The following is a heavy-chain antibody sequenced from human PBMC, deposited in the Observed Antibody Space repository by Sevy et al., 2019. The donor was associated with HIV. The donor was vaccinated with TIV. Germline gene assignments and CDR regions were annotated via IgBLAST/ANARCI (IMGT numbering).Heavy chain of an antibody. Sequence: GGSLRLSCAASGFTFSSYWMSWVRQAPGKGLEWVANIKQDGSEKYYVHSVKGRSTISRDNAKKPLYLQMNSLRAEETAVYYCARDYSSSWYSGLNYYGMDVWGQGTTVTVSS. CDR1: GFTFSSYW. V-gene: IGHV3-7*01. D-gene: IGHD6-13*01. CDR2: IKQDGSEK. CDR3: ARDYSSSWYSGLNYYGMDV. J-gene: IGHJ6*02.